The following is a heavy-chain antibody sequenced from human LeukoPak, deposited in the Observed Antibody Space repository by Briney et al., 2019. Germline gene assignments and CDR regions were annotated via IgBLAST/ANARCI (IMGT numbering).Heavy chain of an antibody. CDR1: GGSFSGYY. V-gene: IGHV4-34*01. CDR3: ARGPYKSGYSYGPALRFFDY. CDR2: INHSGST. D-gene: IGHD5-18*01. J-gene: IGHJ4*02. Sequence: PSETLSLTCAVYGGSFSGYYWSWSRQPPGKGLEWMAEINHSGSTNYNPSLKSRVTISVDTSKNQFSLRLSSVTAADTAVYYCARGPYKSGYSYGPALRFFDYWGQGTLVTVSS.